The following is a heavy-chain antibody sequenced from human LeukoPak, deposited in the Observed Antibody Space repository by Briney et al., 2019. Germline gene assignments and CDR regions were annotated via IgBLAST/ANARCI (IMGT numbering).Heavy chain of an antibody. J-gene: IGHJ5*02. CDR1: GYTFTSYY. V-gene: IGHV1-46*01. D-gene: IGHD2-2*01. CDR2: ISAYGGST. CDR3: ARDFGRIVVVPAAMRGWFDP. Sequence: ASVKVSCRASGYTFTSYYIHWVRQAPGQGLEWMGLISAYGGSTSYAQKFQGRVTMTRDTSTSTVYMELSSLRSEDTAVYYCARDFGRIVVVPAAMRGWFDPWGQGTLVTVSS.